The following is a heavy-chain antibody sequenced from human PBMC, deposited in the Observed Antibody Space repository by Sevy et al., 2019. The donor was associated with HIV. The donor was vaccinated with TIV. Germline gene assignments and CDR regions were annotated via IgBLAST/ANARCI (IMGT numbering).Heavy chain of an antibody. J-gene: IGHJ4*02. CDR1: GFTFDDYA. D-gene: IGHD6-13*01. Sequence: GGSLRLSCAASGFTFDDYAMHWVRQAPGKGLEWVSGISWNSGSIGYADSVKGRFTISRDNAKNSLYLQMNSLRAEDTALYYCARAAGTWGYYFDYWGQGTLVTVSS. V-gene: IGHV3-9*01. CDR2: ISWNSGSI. CDR3: ARAAGTWGYYFDY.